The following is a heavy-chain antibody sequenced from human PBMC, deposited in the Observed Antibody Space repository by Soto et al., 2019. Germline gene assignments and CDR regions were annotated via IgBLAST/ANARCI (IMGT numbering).Heavy chain of an antibody. J-gene: IGHJ4*02. CDR3: ARHDGYSGSLIGY. V-gene: IGHV4-39*01. CDR1: GGSISSSSYY. D-gene: IGHD5-12*01. Sequence: QLQLQESGPGLVKPSETLSLTCTVSGGSISSSSYYWGWIRQPPGKGLEWIGSIYYSGSTYYNPSLKGRVTISVDTSKNQFSLKLSSVTAADTAVYYCARHDGYSGSLIGYWGQGSLVTVSA. CDR2: IYYSGST.